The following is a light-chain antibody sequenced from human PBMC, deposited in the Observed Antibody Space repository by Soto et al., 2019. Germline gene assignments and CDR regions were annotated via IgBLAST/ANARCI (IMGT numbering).Light chain of an antibody. CDR3: QQRSNWPLT. CDR1: QNIDRW. V-gene: IGKV1-5*01. J-gene: IGKJ1*01. CDR2: EAS. Sequence: DIQMTQSPSTLSTSVGDRATITCRASQNIDRWLAWYQQKPGKAPKLLIYEASSLEGGVPSRFSGSGSGTEFTLTVSGLQAEDFAVYYCQQRSNWPLTFGQGTKVEIK.